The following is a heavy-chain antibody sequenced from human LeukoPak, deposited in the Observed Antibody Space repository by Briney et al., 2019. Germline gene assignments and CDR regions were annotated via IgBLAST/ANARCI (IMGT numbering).Heavy chain of an antibody. CDR1: GYTFTGYY. Sequence: GASVKVSCKASGYTFTGYYIHWVRQAPGQGLEWMGWINPNSGDTNYAQKFQDRVTLTRDTSISTAYMEVTNLRSDDTAVYYCARPNGDYYNWFDPWGQGTLVTVSS. D-gene: IGHD4-17*01. V-gene: IGHV1-2*02. CDR2: INPNSGDT. J-gene: IGHJ5*02. CDR3: ARPNGDYYNWFDP.